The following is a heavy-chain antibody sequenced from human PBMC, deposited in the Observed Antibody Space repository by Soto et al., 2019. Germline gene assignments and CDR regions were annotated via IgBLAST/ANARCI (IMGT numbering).Heavy chain of an antibody. CDR2: LNPYSGDT. V-gene: IGHV1-2*02. D-gene: IGHD2-21*02. J-gene: IGHJ4*02. Sequence: QVQLVQSGAEVKKPGASVKVSCKASGYAFTGNYIHWVRQAPGQGLEWMGWLNPYSGDTLYAQKFQDRVTMTRDKYSSTAYMELTRLRSDDTAVYYCARNSVVTGFRLFDSWGQGTLVTVSS. CDR1: GYAFTGNY. CDR3: ARNSVVTGFRLFDS.